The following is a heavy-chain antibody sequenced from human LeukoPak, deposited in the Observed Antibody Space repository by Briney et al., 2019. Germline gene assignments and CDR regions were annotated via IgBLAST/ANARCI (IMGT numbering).Heavy chain of an antibody. CDR3: ATVKYYYDSSGYYYDY. V-gene: IGHV1-24*01. D-gene: IGHD3-22*01. CDR1: EYTLTELS. J-gene: IGHJ4*02. CDR2: FDPEDGET. Sequence: ASVKVSCKVSEYTLTELSMHWVRQAPGKGLDWMGGFDPEDGETIYAQKFQGRVTMTEDTSTDTAYMELSSLRSEDTAVYYCATVKYYYDSSGYYYDYWGQGTLVTVSS.